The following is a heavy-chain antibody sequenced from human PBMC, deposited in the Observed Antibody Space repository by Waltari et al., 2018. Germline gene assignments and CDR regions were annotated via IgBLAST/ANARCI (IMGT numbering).Heavy chain of an antibody. Sequence: QVQLQQWGAGLLKPSETLSLTCAVYGGSFSGYYWSWIRQHPGKGLEWIGEINHSGSTNYNPSLKSRVTISVDTSKNQFSLKLSSVTAADTAVYYCARITIFGGTHDSEYFQHWGQGTLVTVSS. CDR1: GGSFSGYY. J-gene: IGHJ1*01. CDR3: ARITIFGGTHDSEYFQH. CDR2: INHSGST. D-gene: IGHD3-3*01. V-gene: IGHV4-34*01.